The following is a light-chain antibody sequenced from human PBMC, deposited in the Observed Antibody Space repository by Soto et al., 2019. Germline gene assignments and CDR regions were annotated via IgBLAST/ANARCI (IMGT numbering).Light chain of an antibody. CDR2: GAS. V-gene: IGKV3-20*01. CDR1: QSVNSDS. Sequence: EIGLTQSPGTLSLSPGEGATLSCRASQSVNSDSLAWYQQKPGQAPRLLISGASTRATGIPDRFRGSGSGTDFTLTISRLEPEDFAVYWCQQYGSSLTFGQGTKVDIK. CDR3: QQYGSSLT. J-gene: IGKJ1*01.